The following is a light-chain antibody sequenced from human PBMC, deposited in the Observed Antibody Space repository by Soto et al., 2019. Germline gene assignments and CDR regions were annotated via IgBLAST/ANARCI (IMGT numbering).Light chain of an antibody. Sequence: EIVLTQSPGTLSLSPGERATLSCRASQSVGASYLAWYQQRPGQAPRLLIYGASNRATGIADRFTGSGSGTDFTLTITRLEPEDFAVYYCQRYGSTPYTFGQGTKLEIK. CDR3: QRYGSTPYT. CDR1: QSVGASY. CDR2: GAS. J-gene: IGKJ2*01. V-gene: IGKV3-20*01.